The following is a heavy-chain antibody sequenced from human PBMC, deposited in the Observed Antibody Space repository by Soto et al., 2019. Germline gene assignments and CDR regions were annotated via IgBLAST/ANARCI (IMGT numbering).Heavy chain of an antibody. V-gene: IGHV3-21*01. CDR2: ISSSGSFM. CDR1: GFTFSSDS. CDR3: ARDPPTGTTLDWFDS. Sequence: GGSLRLSCAASGFTFSSDSMGWVRQAPGKGLEWVSSISSSGSFMNYADSVKGRFTISRDNAKNSLYLQMSSLKDEDTAVYYCARDPPTGTTLDWFDSWGQGTLVTVSS. J-gene: IGHJ5*01. D-gene: IGHD1-7*01.